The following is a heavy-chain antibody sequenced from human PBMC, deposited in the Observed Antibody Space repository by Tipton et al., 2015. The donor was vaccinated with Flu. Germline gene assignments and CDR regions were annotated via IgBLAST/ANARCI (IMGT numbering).Heavy chain of an antibody. CDR3: ARVGATGTSAH. CDR2: ISAYNGNT. Sequence: QLVQSGAEVKKPGASVKVSCKASGYTFFSYSISWVRQAPGQGLEWTGRISAYNGNTNSAQKVQCRVTMTTDTNTSTAYMEVRVLGSANTAVCYGARVGATGTSAHWGQGTLVTVSS. V-gene: IGHV1-18*01. J-gene: IGHJ4*02. CDR1: GYTFFSYS. D-gene: IGHD1-26*01.